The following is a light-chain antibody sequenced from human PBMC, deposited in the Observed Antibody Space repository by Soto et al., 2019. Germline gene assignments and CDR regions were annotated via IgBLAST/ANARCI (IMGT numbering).Light chain of an antibody. J-gene: IGKJ5*01. CDR2: DAS. CDR3: QQRSNWPPIT. CDR1: QSVSSD. Sequence: EIVLTQSPATLSLSPGERATLSCRASQSVSSDLAWYQQTPGQAPRLLIYDASSRATGIPARFSGSGSGTDFTLTIRSLEPEDFAVYYCQQRSNWPPITFGQGTRLEIK. V-gene: IGKV3-11*01.